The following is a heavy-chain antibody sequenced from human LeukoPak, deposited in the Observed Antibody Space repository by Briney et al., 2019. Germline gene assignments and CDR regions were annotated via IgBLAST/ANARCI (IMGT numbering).Heavy chain of an antibody. CDR2: IYYSGST. V-gene: IGHV4-59*01. J-gene: IGHJ6*03. Sequence: SETLSLTCTVSGGSISSYYWSWIRQPPGKGLEWIGYIYYSGSTNYNPSLKSRVTISVDTSKNQFSLKLSSVTAADTAVYYCARDGPPQTQLYQLRSPYYYYYMDVWGKGTTVTVSS. CDR1: GGSISSYY. D-gene: IGHD2-2*01. CDR3: ARDGPPQTQLYQLRSPYYYYYMDV.